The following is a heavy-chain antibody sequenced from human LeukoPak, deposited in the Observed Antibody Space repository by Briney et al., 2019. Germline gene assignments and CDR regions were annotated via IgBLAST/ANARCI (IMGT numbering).Heavy chain of an antibody. J-gene: IGHJ4*02. D-gene: IGHD6-6*01. CDR1: GFTFSSYE. CDR2: ISSSSSYI. Sequence: LGGSLRLSCAASGFTFSSYEMNWVRQAPGKGLEWVSSISSSSSYIYYADSVKGRFTISRDNAKNSLYLQMNSLRAEDTAVYYCARDGSSSSSFDYWGQGTLVTVSS. V-gene: IGHV3-21*01. CDR3: ARDGSSSSSFDY.